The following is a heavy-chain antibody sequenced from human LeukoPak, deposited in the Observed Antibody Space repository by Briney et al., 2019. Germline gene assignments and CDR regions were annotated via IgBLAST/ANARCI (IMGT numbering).Heavy chain of an antibody. CDR3: ATDWRIDF. Sequence: PGGSLRLSCAASGITFSSYAMTWVRQAPGKGLEWVSSISGSGGSISYADSVKGRFTISRDNSKNTLYLQMNSLRVEDTAVYYCATDWRIDFWGQGTLVTVSS. CDR1: GITFSSYA. CDR2: ISGSGGSI. J-gene: IGHJ4*02. V-gene: IGHV3-23*01. D-gene: IGHD1-1*01.